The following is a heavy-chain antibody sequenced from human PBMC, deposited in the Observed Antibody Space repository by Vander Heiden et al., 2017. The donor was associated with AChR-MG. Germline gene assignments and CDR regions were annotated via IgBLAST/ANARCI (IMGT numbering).Heavy chain of an antibody. CDR1: GSTFSPYR. J-gene: IGHJ4*02. CDR3: AKDLGETGGGWYRSIFDY. Sequence: QVQLVESGGGVVQPGRSLRLSCAASGSTFSPYRMHWVRPDSGKGPEWLAVMSNDGSISYYADSVKGRVTISRDNSKNTLHLQMNSLRAEDMAVYYCAKDLGETGGGWYRSIFDYWGQGTLVTVSS. D-gene: IGHD6-19*01. CDR2: MSNDGSIS. V-gene: IGHV3-30*18.